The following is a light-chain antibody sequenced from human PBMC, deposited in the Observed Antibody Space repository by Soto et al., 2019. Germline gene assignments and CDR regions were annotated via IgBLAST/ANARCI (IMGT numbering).Light chain of an antibody. J-gene: IGKJ5*01. CDR3: QQYNIYSLIT. CDR1: QSISSW. CDR2: DAS. V-gene: IGKV1-5*01. Sequence: DIQMTQSPSTLSASVGDRVTITFRASQSISSWLAWYQQKPGKAPKLLIYDASSLESGVPSRFSGSASGTEFTLTIRSLQPDDFATYYCQQYNIYSLITFDQGIRLEI.